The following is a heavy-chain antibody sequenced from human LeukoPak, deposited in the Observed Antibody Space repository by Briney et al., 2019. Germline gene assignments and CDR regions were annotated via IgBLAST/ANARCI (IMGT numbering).Heavy chain of an antibody. CDR1: GFTFSNYG. Sequence: PGGSLRLSCAASGFTFSNYGMRWVRQAPGKGLEWVAVISYDGSNKYYADSVKGRFTISRDNSKDTLYLQMNSLRAEDTAVYYCAGYYDFWSGYQPYYYYGMDVWGQGTTVTVSS. CDR2: ISYDGSNK. J-gene: IGHJ6*02. D-gene: IGHD3-3*01. V-gene: IGHV3-30*03. CDR3: AGYYDFWSGYQPYYYYGMDV.